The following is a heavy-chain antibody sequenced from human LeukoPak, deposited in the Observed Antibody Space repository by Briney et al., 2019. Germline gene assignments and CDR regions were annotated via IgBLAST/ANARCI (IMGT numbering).Heavy chain of an antibody. CDR2: IYYSGST. CDR1: GGSISSSSYY. CDR3: ASSGYSYGKVDY. J-gene: IGHJ4*02. Sequence: SETLSLTCTVSGGSISSSSYYWGWIRQPPGKGLEWIGSIYYSGSTYYNPSLKSRVTISVDTSKNQFSLKLSSVTAADTAVYYCASSGYSYGKVDYWGQGTLVTVSS. D-gene: IGHD5-18*01. V-gene: IGHV4-39*01.